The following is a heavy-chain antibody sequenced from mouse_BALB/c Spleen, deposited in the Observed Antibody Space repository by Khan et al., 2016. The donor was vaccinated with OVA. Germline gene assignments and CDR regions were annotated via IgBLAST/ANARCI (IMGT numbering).Heavy chain of an antibody. D-gene: IGHD2-3*01. CDR1: GYTFADSG. Sequence: QVQLKQSGPEPVRPGASVKISCKGSGYTFADSGMHWVRQSHAKSLEWIGIISTYYGNIKYNQKFEGRATMTVDKSSSTAYMELARLTSEDSAVYFCTRDGISEFAYWGQGTRVTVSA. V-gene: IGHV1S137*01. CDR2: ISTYYGNI. CDR3: TRDGISEFAY. J-gene: IGHJ3*01.